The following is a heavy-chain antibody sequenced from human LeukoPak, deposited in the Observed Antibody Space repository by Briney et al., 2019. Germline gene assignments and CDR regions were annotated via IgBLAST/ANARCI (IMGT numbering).Heavy chain of an antibody. Sequence: ASVKVSCKASGYTFTSYDINWVRQATGQGLEWMGWMNPNSGNTGYAQRFQGRVTITRNTSISTAYMELSSLRSEDTAVYYCARRVPRTHDYGDYGANDYWGQGTLVTVSS. V-gene: IGHV1-8*03. CDR2: MNPNSGNT. CDR1: GYTFTSYD. D-gene: IGHD4-17*01. J-gene: IGHJ4*02. CDR3: ARRVPRTHDYGDYGANDY.